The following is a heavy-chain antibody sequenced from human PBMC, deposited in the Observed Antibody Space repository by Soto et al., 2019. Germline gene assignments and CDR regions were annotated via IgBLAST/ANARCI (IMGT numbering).Heavy chain of an antibody. CDR2: IKQDGSEK. CDR3: ARDGLAEMNVVVVGATPVRAFDI. J-gene: IGHJ3*02. V-gene: IGHV3-7*01. CDR1: GFTFSSYW. D-gene: IGHD2-15*01. Sequence: GGSLRLSCAASGFTFSSYWMSWVRQAPGKGLEWVANIKQDGSEKYYGDSVKGRSTIARDNAKKSLYMQMNSLRAEYTVVYYCARDGLAEMNVVVVGATPVRAFDIWGQGTMVTVSS.